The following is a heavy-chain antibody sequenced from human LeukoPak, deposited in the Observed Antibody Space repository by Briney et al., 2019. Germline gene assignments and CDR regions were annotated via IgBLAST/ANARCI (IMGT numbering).Heavy chain of an antibody. CDR3: ARESVSDYYFDY. J-gene: IGHJ4*02. CDR2: INPTSGGT. CDR1: GYTFTGYY. V-gene: IGHV1-2*02. D-gene: IGHD3-10*01. Sequence: GASVKVSCKASGYTFTGYYMHWVRQAPGQGLEWMGYINPTSGGTNYAQRFQGRVTMTRDTSISTAYMELSRLRSDDTAVYYCARESVSDYYFDYWGQGTLVTVSS.